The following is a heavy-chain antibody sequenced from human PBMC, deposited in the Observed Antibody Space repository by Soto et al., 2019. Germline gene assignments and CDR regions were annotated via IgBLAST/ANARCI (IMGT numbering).Heavy chain of an antibody. J-gene: IGHJ4*02. CDR3: VRTHIGNYFDY. CDR1: GFTFSSYS. D-gene: IGHD2-21*01. CDR2: ISSSSSYI. Sequence: GGSLRLSCAASGFTFSSYSMNWVRQAPGKGLEWVSSISSSSSYIYYADSVKGRSTISRDNAKNSLYLQMNSLRAEDTAVYYCVRTHIGNYFDYWGQGTLVTVSS. V-gene: IGHV3-21*01.